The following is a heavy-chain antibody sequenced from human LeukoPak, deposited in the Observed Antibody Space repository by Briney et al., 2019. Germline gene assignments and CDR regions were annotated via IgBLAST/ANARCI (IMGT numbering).Heavy chain of an antibody. V-gene: IGHV4-59*08. J-gene: IGHJ5*02. D-gene: IGHD1-26*01. Sequence: SETLSLTCTVSGGSISSYYWSWIRQPPGKGLEWIGYIYYSGSTNYNPSLKSRVTISVDTSKNQFSLKLSSVTAADTAVYYCARHSVAWELEDWFDPWGQGTLVTVSS. CDR2: IYYSGST. CDR3: ARHSVAWELEDWFDP. CDR1: GGSISSYY.